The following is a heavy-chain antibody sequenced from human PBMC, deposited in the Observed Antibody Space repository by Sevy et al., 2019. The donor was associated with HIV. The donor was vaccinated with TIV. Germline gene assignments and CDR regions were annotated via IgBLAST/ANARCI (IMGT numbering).Heavy chain of an antibody. CDR3: SKDVNWHFPNYFDS. CDR1: GFSFSDYA. CDR2: INWDSDQV. V-gene: IGHV3-9*01. Sequence: CLRLSCVTSGFSFSDYAMHWVRQIPGRGLERVASINWDSDQVDYADSVRGRFTISRDNANSSLYLHMGSLRVDDSALYFCSKDVNWHFPNYFDSWGQGTLVSVSS. J-gene: IGHJ4*02. D-gene: IGHD1-1*01.